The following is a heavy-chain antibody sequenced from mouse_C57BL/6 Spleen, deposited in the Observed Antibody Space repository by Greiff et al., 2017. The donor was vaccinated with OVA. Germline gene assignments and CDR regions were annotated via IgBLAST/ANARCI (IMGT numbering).Heavy chain of an antibody. CDR1: GFTFTDYY. CDR2: IRNKANGYTT. D-gene: IGHD1-1*01. CDR3: ARYPPSHYYGRSYGYFDV. V-gene: IGHV7-3*01. J-gene: IGHJ1*03. Sequence: EVKLMESGGGLVQPGGSLSLSCAASGFTFTDYYMSWVRQPPGKALEWLGFIRNKANGYTTEYSASVKGRFTISRDNSQSILYLQMNALRAEDSATYYCARYPPSHYYGRSYGYFDVWGTGTTVTVSS.